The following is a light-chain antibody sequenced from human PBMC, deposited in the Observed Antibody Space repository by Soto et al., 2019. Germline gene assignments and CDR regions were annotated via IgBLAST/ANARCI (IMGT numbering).Light chain of an antibody. J-gene: IGKJ2*01. Sequence: DIVLTQSPATLSLSPGERATLSCRASQSVSSYLAWYQHKPGQGPRLLIYDASNRATCIPARFSGSGSGTDFTLTISSLEPEDFAVYYCQQRSNWPGTFGQGTKLEIK. CDR1: QSVSSY. CDR3: QQRSNWPGT. CDR2: DAS. V-gene: IGKV3-11*01.